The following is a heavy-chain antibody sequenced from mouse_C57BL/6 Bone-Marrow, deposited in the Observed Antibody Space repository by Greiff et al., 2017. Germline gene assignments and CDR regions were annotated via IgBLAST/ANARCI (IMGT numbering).Heavy chain of an antibody. Sequence: EVLLVESGGDLVKPGASLKLSCEASGFTFSSYGMSWVRQTPDKRLEWVATFSSGGSYNYYPDSVKGRFTISRDNSKNTLYLQLSRLKSEDTAMYYCAITQYYGSSSFAYWGQGTLVTVSA. D-gene: IGHD1-1*01. CDR2: FSSGGSYN. V-gene: IGHV5-6*01. CDR1: GFTFSSYG. J-gene: IGHJ3*01. CDR3: AITQYYGSSSFAY.